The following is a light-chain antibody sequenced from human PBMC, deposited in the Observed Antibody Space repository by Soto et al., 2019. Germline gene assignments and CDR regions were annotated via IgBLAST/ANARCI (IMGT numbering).Light chain of an antibody. CDR3: QQYNTYWT. V-gene: IGKV1-5*01. CDR2: DAS. CDR1: QNINRW. Sequence: DIQMTQSPSTLSASVGDRVTITCRASQNINRWLAWYQQKPGKAPKLLIYDASNLESGVPSKFSGSGSGTEFTLTISSLQPDDFATYYCQQYNTYWTFGQGTKVDIK. J-gene: IGKJ1*01.